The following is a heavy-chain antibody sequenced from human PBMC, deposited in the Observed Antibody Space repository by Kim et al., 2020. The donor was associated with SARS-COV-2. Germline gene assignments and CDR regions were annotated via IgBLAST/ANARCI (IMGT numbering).Heavy chain of an antibody. Sequence: GGSLRLSCVASGFTFSYYWMSWVRQAPGKGLEWLAQIKEDGSEKFYVDSVKGRFTISRDNAKNSLYLQMDSLRAADTAVYYCARGRRPADYWGQGTRVTVSS. V-gene: IGHV3-7*01. D-gene: IGHD6-6*01. CDR2: IKEDGSEK. J-gene: IGHJ4*02. CDR3: ARGRRPADY. CDR1: GFTFSYYW.